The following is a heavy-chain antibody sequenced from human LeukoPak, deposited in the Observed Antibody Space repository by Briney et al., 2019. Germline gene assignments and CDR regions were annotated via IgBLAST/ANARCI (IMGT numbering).Heavy chain of an antibody. CDR3: AIGGDSSTSCYRCFNY. D-gene: IGHD2-2*01. J-gene: IGHJ4*02. Sequence: GESLKISCKGSGYRFTNYWIGWVRQMPGKGPEWMGIIYPGESDTRYSPSFQGQVSISADRSITTAYLQWSSLKASDTAMYYCAIGGDSSTSCYRCFNYWGQGTLVSVSS. CDR2: IYPGESDT. V-gene: IGHV5-51*01. CDR1: GYRFTNYW.